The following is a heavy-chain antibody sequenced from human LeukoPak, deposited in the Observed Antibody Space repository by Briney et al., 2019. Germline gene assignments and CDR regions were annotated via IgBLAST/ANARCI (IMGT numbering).Heavy chain of an antibody. CDR3: AKGGNKGTIEY. CDR2: ITWDGGSA. CDR1: GFIFGDHS. Sequence: PGGSLRLSCEASGFIFGDHSMHWVRQAPGKGLEWVSRITWDGGSAYYADSVMSRFTMSRDNSNDSLYLQMNSLRPEDTAFYYCAKGGNKGTIEYWGQGTLVAVSS. D-gene: IGHD1-14*01. J-gene: IGHJ4*02. V-gene: IGHV3-43D*03.